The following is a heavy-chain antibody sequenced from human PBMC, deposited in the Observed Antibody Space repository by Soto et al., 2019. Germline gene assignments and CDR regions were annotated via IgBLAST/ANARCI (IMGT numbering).Heavy chain of an antibody. CDR2: IIPIFGTA. D-gene: IGHD2-15*01. CDR1: GGTFSSYA. J-gene: IGHJ6*02. Sequence: QVQLVQSGAEVKKPGSSVKVSCKASGGTFSSYAISWVRQAPGQGLEWMGGIIPIFGTAKSAQKFQGRDTITADESASTAYMELSSLRSEDTAVYYCARDRGPDEDGGNPLLEGDYYYGMDVWGQGTTVTVSS. V-gene: IGHV1-69*01. CDR3: ARDRGPDEDGGNPLLEGDYYYGMDV.